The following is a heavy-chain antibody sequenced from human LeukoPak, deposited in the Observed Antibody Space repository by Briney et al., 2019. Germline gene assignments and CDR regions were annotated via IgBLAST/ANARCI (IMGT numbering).Heavy chain of an antibody. CDR2: IVVGSGNT. V-gene: IGHV1-58*02. Sequence: GASVKVSCKASGFTFTSSAMQWVRQARGQRLEWIGWIVVGSGNTNYAQKFQERVTITRDMSTSTAYMELSSLRSEDTAVYYCAAIPLKCSGGSCYDFDYWGQGTLVTVSS. CDR3: AAIPLKCSGGSCYDFDY. J-gene: IGHJ4*02. D-gene: IGHD2-15*01. CDR1: GFTFTSSA.